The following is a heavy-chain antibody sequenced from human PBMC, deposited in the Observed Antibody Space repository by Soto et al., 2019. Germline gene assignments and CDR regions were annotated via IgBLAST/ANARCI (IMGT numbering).Heavy chain of an antibody. CDR1: GFTLSGYA. V-gene: IGHV3-64*01. CDR2: ISSNGVGT. D-gene: IGHD6-6*01. Sequence: EVQLEESGGVFAQPGGSMRLSCAASGFTLSGYAMAWVRQAPGKGLEYVSGISSNGVGTYYANSVQGRFTISRDNSKNTVYLQMGRLRPEDMAVYYCARRARPDFYYMAVWGNGTTVTVS. CDR3: ARRARPDFYYMAV. J-gene: IGHJ6*03.